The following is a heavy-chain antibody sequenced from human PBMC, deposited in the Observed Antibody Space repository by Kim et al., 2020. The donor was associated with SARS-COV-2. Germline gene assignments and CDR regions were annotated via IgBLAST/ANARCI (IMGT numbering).Heavy chain of an antibody. Sequence: NYKPSLKSRPTISVDTSKSQFSLKLSSVTAADTAVYYCARGRSSSGWFDYWGQGTLVTVSS. V-gene: IGHV4-59*09. D-gene: IGHD6-19*01. J-gene: IGHJ4*02. CDR3: ARGRSSSGWFDY.